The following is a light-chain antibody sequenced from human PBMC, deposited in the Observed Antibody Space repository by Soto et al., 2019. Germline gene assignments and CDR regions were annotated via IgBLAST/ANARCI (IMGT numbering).Light chain of an antibody. CDR2: DVG. CDR1: SSDLGSYNS. CDR3: SSYTSTTTLV. Sequence: QSALTQPASVSGSPGQSITISCTGSSSDLGSYNSVSWYQPHQGRVPKLMIYDVGNRPSGVSHRFSGSKSGITASPTISGLQAEDEADYYCSSYTSTTTLVFGGGTKVTVL. V-gene: IGLV2-14*01. J-gene: IGLJ2*01.